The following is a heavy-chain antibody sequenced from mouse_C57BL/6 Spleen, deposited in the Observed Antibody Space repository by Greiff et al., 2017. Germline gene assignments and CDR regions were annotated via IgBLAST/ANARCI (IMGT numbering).Heavy chain of an antibody. CDR2: IWSDGST. D-gene: IGHD2-2*01. V-gene: IGHV2-6-1*01. Sequence: VKLVESGPGLVAPSQSLSITCTVSGFSLTSYGVHWVSQPPGKGLEWLVVIWSDGSTTYNSALKSRLSISKDNSKSQVFLKMNSLQTDDTAMYYCARHPVTTYGYAMDYWGQGTSVTVPS. CDR1: GFSLTSYG. J-gene: IGHJ4*01. CDR3: ARHPVTTYGYAMDY.